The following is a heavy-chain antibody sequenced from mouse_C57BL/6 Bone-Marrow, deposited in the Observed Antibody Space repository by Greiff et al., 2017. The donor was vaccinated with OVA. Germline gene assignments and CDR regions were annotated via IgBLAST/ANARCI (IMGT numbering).Heavy chain of an antibody. J-gene: IGHJ1*03. D-gene: IGHD1-1*01. V-gene: IGHV10-3*01. CDR2: IRSNRSNYAT. CDR1: GFTFNTYA. Sequence: EVKLQESGGGLVQPKGSLKLSCAASGFTFNTYAMHWVRQAPGKGLEWVARIRSNRSNYATYYADSVKDRFTISRDDSQSMLYLQMNNLKTEDTAMYYCVRGTVVADWYFDVWGTGTTVTVSS. CDR3: VRGTVVADWYFDV.